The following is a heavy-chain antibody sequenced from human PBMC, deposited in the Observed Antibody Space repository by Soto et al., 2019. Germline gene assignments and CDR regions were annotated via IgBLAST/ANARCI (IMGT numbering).Heavy chain of an antibody. Sequence: QVQLVQSGAELKKPGSSVKVSCKVSGGTDGTYSINWVRQAPGQGLEWMGAIIPILSTTNYAQRFQGRVTITADESTGTVYLELASLKFEDPAVYYCASRAMAVKWFDPWGQGTLVTVSS. CDR1: GGTDGTYS. J-gene: IGHJ5*02. CDR2: IIPILSTT. CDR3: ASRAMAVKWFDP. V-gene: IGHV1-69*01. D-gene: IGHD6-19*01.